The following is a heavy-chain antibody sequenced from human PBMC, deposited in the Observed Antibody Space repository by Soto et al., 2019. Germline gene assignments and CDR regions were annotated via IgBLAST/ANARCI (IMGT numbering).Heavy chain of an antibody. D-gene: IGHD3-22*01. CDR3: ERDSSEYGDPFS. CDR1: GFNVNRKY. J-gene: IGHJ1*01. V-gene: IGHV3-66*01. CDR2: IYSGGST. Sequence: PGGSLRLSCAACGFNVNRKYMSWVRQAPGKGLEWVSVIYSGGSTYYADSVKVRFTISRDNSKSTLYLQMNSLRVEDTAVYYCERDSSEYGDPFSWGQGTL.